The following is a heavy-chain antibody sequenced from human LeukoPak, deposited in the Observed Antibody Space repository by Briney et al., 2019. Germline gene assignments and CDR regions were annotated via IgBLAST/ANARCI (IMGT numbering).Heavy chain of an antibody. CDR3: AREVGADYGDYVSLSFDF. V-gene: IGHV3-48*04. Sequence: GGSLRLSCAASGFTFSSYSMNWVRQAPGKGLEWVSYISSSSSTIYYADSVKGRFTISRDNAKNSLYLQMNSLRAEDTAVYYCAREVGADYGDYVSLSFDFWGQGTLVTVSS. CDR2: ISSSSSTI. D-gene: IGHD4-17*01. CDR1: GFTFSSYS. J-gene: IGHJ4*02.